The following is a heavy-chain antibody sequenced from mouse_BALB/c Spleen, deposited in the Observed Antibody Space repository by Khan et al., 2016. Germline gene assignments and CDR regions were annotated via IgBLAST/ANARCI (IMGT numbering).Heavy chain of an antibody. CDR3: AGGNSPFDY. Sequence: VQLKQSGAELVKPGASVTLSCTAAGFNIKDTYLHWVKQRPEQGLEWIGRIDPANGNFKFDPKFQGKATITADTYSNTTYLQLSGLTSEDTVVYYCAGGNSPFDYWGQGTTLTVSS. CDR2: IDPANGNF. J-gene: IGHJ2*01. CDR1: GFNIKDTY. V-gene: IGHV14-3*02. D-gene: IGHD2-1*01.